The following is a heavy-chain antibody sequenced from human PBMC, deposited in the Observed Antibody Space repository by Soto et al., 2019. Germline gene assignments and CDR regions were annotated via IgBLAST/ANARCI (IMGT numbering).Heavy chain of an antibody. D-gene: IGHD1-26*01. CDR1: GYTFTSYG. CDR2: ISAYNGNT. CDR3: ARSAGATTRFISDY. Sequence: ASVKVSCKASGYTFTSYGISWVRQAPGQGLEWMGWISAYNGNTNYAQKLQGRVTMTTDTSTSTAYMELRSLRSDDTAVYYCARSAGATTRFISDYWGQGTLVTVSS. J-gene: IGHJ4*02. V-gene: IGHV1-18*01.